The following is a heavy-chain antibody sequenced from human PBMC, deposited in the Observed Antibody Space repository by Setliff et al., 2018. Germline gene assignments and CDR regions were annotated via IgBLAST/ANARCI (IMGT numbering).Heavy chain of an antibody. V-gene: IGHV1-69*13. CDR3: ARGGRADYTFDI. CDR2: IIPIFGTA. D-gene: IGHD4-17*01. CDR1: GYTFTSYG. Sequence: GASVKVSCKASGYTFTSYGISWVRQAPGQGLEWMGGIIPIFGTANYAQKFQGRVTITADESTSTAYMELSSLRSEDTAVYYCARGGRADYTFDIWGQGTMVTVSS. J-gene: IGHJ3*02.